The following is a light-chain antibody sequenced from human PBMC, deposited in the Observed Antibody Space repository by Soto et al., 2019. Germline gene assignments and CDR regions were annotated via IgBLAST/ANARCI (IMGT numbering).Light chain of an antibody. Sequence: QSALTQPASVSGSPGQSITISCTGTSSGVGSYNLVSWYQQHPGKAPKLMIYEGSKRPSGVSNRFSGSKSGNTASLTISGLQAEDEADYYCCSYAGSSTFWVFGGGTKLTVI. V-gene: IGLV2-23*01. CDR3: CSYAGSSTFWV. J-gene: IGLJ3*02. CDR1: SSGVGSYNL. CDR2: EGS.